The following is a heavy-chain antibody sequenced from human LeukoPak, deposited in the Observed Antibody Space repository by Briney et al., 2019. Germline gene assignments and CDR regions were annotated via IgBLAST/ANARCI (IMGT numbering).Heavy chain of an antibody. D-gene: IGHD4-11*01. CDR1: GGSINNYY. Sequence: SETLSLTCTVSGGSINNYYWSWIRQPPGKGLEWIGYTHYSGSTNYNPSLKSRVTISGDTSENRFSLRLSSVTAADTAVYYCARQLYSNYNYFDYWGQGALVTVSS. V-gene: IGHV4-59*08. J-gene: IGHJ4*02. CDR2: THYSGST. CDR3: ARQLYSNYNYFDY.